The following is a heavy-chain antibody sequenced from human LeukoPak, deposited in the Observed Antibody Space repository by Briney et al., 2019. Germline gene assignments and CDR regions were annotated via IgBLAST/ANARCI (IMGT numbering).Heavy chain of an antibody. D-gene: IGHD6-6*01. V-gene: IGHV3-7*01. Sequence: GGSLRLSCAASGFTFNIYSMSWVRQAPGKGLECVANIKKDGSEKYYVDSVRGRFTISRDNAKNSLYLQMNSLRAEDTAVYYCARDQWYSSSDFWGQGILVTVSS. CDR1: GFTFNIYS. J-gene: IGHJ4*02. CDR3: ARDQWYSSSDF. CDR2: IKKDGSEK.